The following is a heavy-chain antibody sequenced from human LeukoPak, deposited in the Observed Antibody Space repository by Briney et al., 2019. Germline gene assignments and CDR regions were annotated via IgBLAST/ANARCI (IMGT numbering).Heavy chain of an antibody. J-gene: IGHJ6*03. Sequence: WASVKVSCKASGYTFTSYDINWVRQAPGRGLEWMGLINPSGGSTNYAQKFQGRVTMTRDTSTSTVYMELSSLRSEDTAVYYCARGPSITMVRGGQWYYYMDVWGKGTTVTISS. CDR3: ARGPSITMVRGGQWYYYMDV. D-gene: IGHD3-10*01. CDR2: INPSGGST. V-gene: IGHV1-46*01. CDR1: GYTFTSYD.